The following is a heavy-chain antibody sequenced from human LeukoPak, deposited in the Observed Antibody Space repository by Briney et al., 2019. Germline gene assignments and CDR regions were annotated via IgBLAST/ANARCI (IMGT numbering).Heavy chain of an antibody. Sequence: GASVKVSCKASGGTFSSYAISWVRQAPGQGLEWMGGIIPIFGTANYAQKFQGRVTITADESTSTAYMELSSLRSEDTAVYYCARERPGFPNWFDPWGQGTLVTVSS. D-gene: IGHD3-10*01. CDR2: IIPIFGTA. J-gene: IGHJ5*02. CDR1: GGTFSSYA. CDR3: ARERPGFPNWFDP. V-gene: IGHV1-69*01.